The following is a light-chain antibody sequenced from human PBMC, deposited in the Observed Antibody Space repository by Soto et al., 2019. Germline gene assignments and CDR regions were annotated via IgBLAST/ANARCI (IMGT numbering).Light chain of an antibody. CDR2: DAS. V-gene: IGKV1-5*01. J-gene: IGKJ4*01. CDR3: QQCNTPFT. CDR1: QNIGSR. Sequence: DLQMTQSPSTLSASVGDRVAITCRASQNIGSRLAWYQQKPDEAPKLLIYDASSLESGVPLRFGGSGSGTDFTLIISSLQPDDFATYYCQQCNTPFTFGGGTKVEIK.